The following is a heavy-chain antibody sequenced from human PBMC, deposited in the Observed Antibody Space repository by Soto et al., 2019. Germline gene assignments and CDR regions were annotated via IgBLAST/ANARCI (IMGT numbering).Heavy chain of an antibody. Sequence: GSLRLSCAASGFTCSSYEMNWVRQAPGKGLEWVSYISSSGSTIYYADSVKGRFTISRDNAKNSLYLQMNSLRAEDTAVYYCARVQVGTTGLDYWGQGTLVTVSS. J-gene: IGHJ4*02. D-gene: IGHD1-7*01. CDR2: ISSSGSTI. V-gene: IGHV3-48*03. CDR1: GFTCSSYE. CDR3: ARVQVGTTGLDY.